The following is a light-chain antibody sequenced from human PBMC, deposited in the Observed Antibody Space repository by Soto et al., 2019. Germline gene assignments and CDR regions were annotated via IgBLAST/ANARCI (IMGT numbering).Light chain of an antibody. CDR2: EVS. Sequence: QSVLTQPASVSGSPGQSVTISCTGTSSDVGDYNYVCWYQQHPGRAPKLLIFEVSNRPSGVSDRFSGSKSGNTASLIISGLQAEDEATYYCTSYTSKSSLYVFGTGTKV. CDR3: TSYTSKSSLYV. CDR1: SSDVGDYNY. J-gene: IGLJ1*01. V-gene: IGLV2-14*01.